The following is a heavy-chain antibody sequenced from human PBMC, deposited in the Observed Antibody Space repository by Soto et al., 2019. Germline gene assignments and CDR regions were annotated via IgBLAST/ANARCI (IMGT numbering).Heavy chain of an antibody. CDR3: DPNWFDP. J-gene: IGHJ5*01. Sequence: EVQLVESGGGLVQPGGSLRLYCAASGITFSNYWMQWVRQAPGKGLMWVSRINGDGTRTDYADSVKGRFTISRDNVKNTLFLQMNSLRAEDTAGYYCDPNWFDPWGQGTLVTVSS. V-gene: IGHV3-74*01. CDR2: INGDGTRT. CDR1: GITFSNYW.